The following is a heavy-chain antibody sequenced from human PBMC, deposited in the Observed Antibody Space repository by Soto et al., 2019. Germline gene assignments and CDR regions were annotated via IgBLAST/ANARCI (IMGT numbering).Heavy chain of an antibody. Sequence: ASVKVSCKASGYTFIGYYTHWVRQAPGQGLEWMGWINPNSGGTNYAQKFQGRVTMTRDTSISTAYMELSRLRSDDTAVYYCARVTGEWLRLPLGYWGQGTLVTVSS. D-gene: IGHD5-12*01. CDR2: INPNSGGT. CDR3: ARVTGEWLRLPLGY. V-gene: IGHV1-2*02. J-gene: IGHJ4*02. CDR1: GYTFIGYY.